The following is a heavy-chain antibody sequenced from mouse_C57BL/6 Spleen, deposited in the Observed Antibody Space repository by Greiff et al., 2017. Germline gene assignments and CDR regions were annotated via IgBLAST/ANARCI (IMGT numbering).Heavy chain of an antibody. V-gene: IGHV1-53*01. D-gene: IGHD2-2*01. J-gene: IGHJ3*01. CDR2: INPSNGGT. CDR1: GYTFTSYW. Sequence: VQLQQPGTELVKPGASVKLSCKASGYTFTSYWMHWVKQRPGQGLEWLGNINPSNGGTNYNEKFKSNATLTVDKSSSTADMQLSSLTSEDSAVYYCAPMVTTGPWFAYWGQGTLVTVSA. CDR3: APMVTTGPWFAY.